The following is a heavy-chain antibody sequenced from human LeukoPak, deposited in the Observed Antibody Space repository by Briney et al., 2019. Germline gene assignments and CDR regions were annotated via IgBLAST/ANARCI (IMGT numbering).Heavy chain of an antibody. D-gene: IGHD6-19*01. J-gene: IGHJ4*02. Sequence: SETLSLTCTDSGGSLSSYYWSWIRQPPGKGLEWMWYIYYSGNTNYNPSLKRRVTISVDTSKNQFSLKLSSVTAADTAVYYCARRGSGSWWVFDYWGQGTLVTVSS. CDR3: ARRGSGSWWVFDY. CDR2: IYYSGNT. CDR1: GGSLSSYY. V-gene: IGHV4-59*01.